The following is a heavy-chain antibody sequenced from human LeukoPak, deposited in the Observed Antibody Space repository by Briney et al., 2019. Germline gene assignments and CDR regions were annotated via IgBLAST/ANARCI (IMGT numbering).Heavy chain of an antibody. Sequence: PSETLSLTCAVYGGSFSGYYWSWIRQPPGKGLEWIGEINHSGSTNYNPSLKSRVTISVDTSKNQFSLKLSSVTAADTAVYYCARHSWGSLIYGMDVWGQGPRSPSP. CDR2: INHSGST. J-gene: IGHJ6*02. CDR3: ARHSWGSLIYGMDV. D-gene: IGHD7-27*01. CDR1: GGSFSGYY. V-gene: IGHV4-34*01.